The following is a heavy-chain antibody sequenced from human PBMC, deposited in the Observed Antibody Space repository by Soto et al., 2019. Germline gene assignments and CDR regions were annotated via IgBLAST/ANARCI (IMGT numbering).Heavy chain of an antibody. CDR1: GLIFRGNA. CDR2: IIGSRTTT. J-gene: IGHJ3*01. Sequence: DVQLTDSGGGLVQPWGSLRLSCTAYGLIFRGNAMSWGRQSPGKGLEWVSAIIGSRTTTYYADSMRGRFTISRDNCRNLMYLQMNILRPDDTAVYYGAYAPDYGGGYVGAFASWGQGTMVIVSS. V-gene: IGHV3-23*01. CDR3: AYAPDYGGGYVGAFAS. D-gene: IGHD4-17*01.